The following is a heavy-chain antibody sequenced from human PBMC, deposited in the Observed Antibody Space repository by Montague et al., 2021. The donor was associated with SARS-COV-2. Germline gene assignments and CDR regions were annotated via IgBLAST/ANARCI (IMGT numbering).Heavy chain of an antibody. CDR2: ISAYNGNT. CDR3: ARVLRRVLDY. Sequence: SVKVSCKASGYPFISYGFSWVRQAPGHGLEWVGWISAYNGNTNYAQKLQGRVTMTTDTSTSTVYMEMRGLRSDDTAVYYCARVLRRVLDYWGQGTLVTVSS. J-gene: IGHJ4*02. D-gene: IGHD3-10*01. CDR1: GYPFISYG. V-gene: IGHV1-18*01.